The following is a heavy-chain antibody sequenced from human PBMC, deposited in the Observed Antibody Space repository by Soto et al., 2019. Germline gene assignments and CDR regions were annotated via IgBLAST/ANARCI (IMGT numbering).Heavy chain of an antibody. D-gene: IGHD3-16*01. J-gene: IGHJ6*02. V-gene: IGHV4-30-4*01. CDR2: IYYSGST. Sequence: SETLSLTCTVSGGSISSGDSYWSWIRQSPGKGLEWIGYIYYSGSTYYNPSLKSRVTISVDTSKNQFPLKLNSVTAADTAVYYCARQGAASYSYYYGTDVWGQGTTVTVAS. CDR1: GGSISSGDSY. CDR3: ARQGAASYSYYYGTDV.